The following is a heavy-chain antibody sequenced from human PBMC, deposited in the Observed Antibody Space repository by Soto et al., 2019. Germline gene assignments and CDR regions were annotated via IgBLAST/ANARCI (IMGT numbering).Heavy chain of an antibody. D-gene: IGHD5-12*01. V-gene: IGHV3-23*01. Sequence: EVHLLESGGDLVQPGGSLRLSCTASGLTFSTYAMSWVRQAPGKGLEWVSAIGGSGTGGRTYYADSVKGRFTSSRDNSKNTVYLQMNSLRADDTAVYYCGKSPGGLDGYNSDYYGMDVWGQGTTVTVSS. J-gene: IGHJ6*02. CDR1: GLTFSTYA. CDR3: GKSPGGLDGYNSDYYGMDV. CDR2: IGGSGTGGRT.